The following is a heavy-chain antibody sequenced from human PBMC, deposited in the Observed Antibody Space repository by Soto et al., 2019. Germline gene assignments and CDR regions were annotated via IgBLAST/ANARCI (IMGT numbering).Heavy chain of an antibody. CDR3: AKDTMVRGVSYYYYYMDV. Sequence: GGSLRLSCVASGFTFDDYAMHWVRQAPGKGLEWVSGISWNSGSIGYADSVKGRFTISRDNAKNSLYLQMNSLRAEDTALYYCAKDTMVRGVSYYYYYMDVWGKGTTVTVSS. D-gene: IGHD3-10*01. J-gene: IGHJ6*03. V-gene: IGHV3-9*01. CDR1: GFTFDDYA. CDR2: ISWNSGSI.